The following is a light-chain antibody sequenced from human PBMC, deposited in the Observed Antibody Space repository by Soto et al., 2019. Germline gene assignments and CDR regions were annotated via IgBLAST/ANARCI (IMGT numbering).Light chain of an antibody. CDR2: DVS. J-gene: IGLJ1*01. CDR1: SSDVGGYNY. Sequence: QSALTQPASVSGSHGQWITISCTGTSSDVGGYNYVSWYQQHPGKAPKLMIYDVSNRPSGVSNRFSGSKSGNTASLTISGLQAEDEADYYCSSYTSSSTLGYVFGTGTKVTVL. CDR3: SSYTSSSTLGYV. V-gene: IGLV2-14*01.